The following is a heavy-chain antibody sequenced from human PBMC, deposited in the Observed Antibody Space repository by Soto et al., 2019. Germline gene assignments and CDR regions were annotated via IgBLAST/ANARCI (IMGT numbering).Heavy chain of an antibody. V-gene: IGHV3-7*01. D-gene: IGHD3-10*01. CDR3: TRELSWSGRDY. CDR1: GFTFTNYY. CDR2: IKPDGTEK. Sequence: EVQVVDSGGGLVQPGGSLRLSCAASGFTFTNYYMSWVRQAPGKGLEWVANIKPDGTEKNDADSVKGRFTISRDNAKNSLFLQMNSLRAEDTAVYYCTRELSWSGRDYWGQGNLVTVSS. J-gene: IGHJ4*02.